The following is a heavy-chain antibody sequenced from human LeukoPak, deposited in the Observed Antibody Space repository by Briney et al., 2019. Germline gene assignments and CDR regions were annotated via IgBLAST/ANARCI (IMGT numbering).Heavy chain of an antibody. CDR2: IGGRDGST. D-gene: IGHD3-3*01. CDR1: GFTFSSYG. Sequence: GGSLRLSCAASGFTFSSYGMSWVRQAPGKGLEWVSAIGGRDGSTYYADSVKGRFTISRDNSKNTLYLQMNSLRAEDTAVYYCANGGFFAAVISRLDYWGQGTLVTVSS. V-gene: IGHV3-23*01. CDR3: ANGGFFAAVISRLDY. J-gene: IGHJ4*02.